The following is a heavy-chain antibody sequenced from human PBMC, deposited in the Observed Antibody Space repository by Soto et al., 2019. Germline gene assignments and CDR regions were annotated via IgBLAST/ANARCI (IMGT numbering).Heavy chain of an antibody. CDR2: IKSKTDGGTT. D-gene: IGHD5-12*01. J-gene: IGHJ4*02. V-gene: IGHV3-15*07. CDR3: TTVEVFGWLRLDWAKDY. CDR1: GFTFSNAW. Sequence: PGGSLRLSCAASGFTFSNAWMNWVRQAPGKGLEWVGRIKSKTDGGTTDYAAPVKGRFTISRDDSKNTLYLQMNSLKTEDTAVYYCTTVEVFGWLRLDWAKDYWGQGTLVTVSS.